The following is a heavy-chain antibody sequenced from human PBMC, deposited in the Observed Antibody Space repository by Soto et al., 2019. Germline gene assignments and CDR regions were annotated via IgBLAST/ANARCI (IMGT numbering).Heavy chain of an antibody. CDR2: MNPNSGNT. Sequence: ASVKVSCKASGYTFTSYDINWVRQATGQGLVWMGWMNPNSGNTGYAQKFQGRVTMTRNTSISTAYMELSSLRSEDTAVYYCARGQYCSSTSCHMAYYYYYYMDVWGKGTTVTVSS. V-gene: IGHV1-8*01. CDR1: GYTFTSYD. D-gene: IGHD2-2*01. J-gene: IGHJ6*03. CDR3: ARGQYCSSTSCHMAYYYYYYMDV.